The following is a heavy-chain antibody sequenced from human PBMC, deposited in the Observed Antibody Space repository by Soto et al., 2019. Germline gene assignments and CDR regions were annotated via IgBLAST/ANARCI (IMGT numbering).Heavy chain of an antibody. CDR1: GGSISSSSYY. V-gene: IGHV4-39*01. CDR2: IYYSGST. J-gene: IGHJ4*02. CDR3: AIITMVRGVIIYGSGRRIDY. Sequence: SETLSLTCTVSGGSISSSSYYWGWIRQPPGKGLEWIGSIYYSGSTYYNPSLKSRVTISVDTSKNQFSLKLSSVTAADTAVYYCAIITMVRGVIIYGSGRRIDYWGQGTLVTVSS. D-gene: IGHD3-10*01.